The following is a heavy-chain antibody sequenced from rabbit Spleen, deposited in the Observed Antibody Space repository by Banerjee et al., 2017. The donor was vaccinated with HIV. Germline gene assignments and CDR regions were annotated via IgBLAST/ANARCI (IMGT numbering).Heavy chain of an antibody. CDR1: GFSFSGSYY. CDR2: IYGDSSRS. Sequence: QSLEESGGDLVKPGASLTLTCTASGFSFSGSYYISWVRQAPGKGLEWIGDIYGDSSRSRYANWAKGRFTVSKTSSTTVTLQMTSLTVADTATYFCARESGNNWDLWGPGTLVTVS. CDR3: ARESGNNWDL. V-gene: IGHV1S40*01. J-gene: IGHJ4*01. D-gene: IGHD1-1*01.